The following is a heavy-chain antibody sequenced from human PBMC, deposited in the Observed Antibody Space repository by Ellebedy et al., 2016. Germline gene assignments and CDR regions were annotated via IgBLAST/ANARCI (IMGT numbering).Heavy chain of an antibody. Sequence: ASVKVSCKASGYTFTSYGISWVRQAPGQGLEWMGWVSTSNGDTNYAQNFQDRVTMTTDTSTTTAYMELRSLTSDDTAIYYCARDWGHLVKADCFDPWGQGTLVTVSS. CDR2: VSTSNGDT. CDR1: GYTFTSYG. D-gene: IGHD6-6*01. V-gene: IGHV1-18*01. J-gene: IGHJ5*02. CDR3: ARDWGHLVKADCFDP.